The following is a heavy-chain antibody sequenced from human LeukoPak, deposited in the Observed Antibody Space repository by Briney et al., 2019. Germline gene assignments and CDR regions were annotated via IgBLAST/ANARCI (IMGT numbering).Heavy chain of an antibody. CDR1: GFTFSSYA. D-gene: IGHD5-24*01. CDR3: ARSRVPGRWRFDY. V-gene: IGHV3-23*01. Sequence: GGSLRLSCAASGFTFSSYAMSWVRQAPGKGLEWVSAISGSGGSTYYADSVKGRFTISRDNSKNTLYLQMNSLRAEDTAVYYCARSRVPGRWRFDYWGQGTLVTVSS. CDR2: ISGSGGST. J-gene: IGHJ4*02.